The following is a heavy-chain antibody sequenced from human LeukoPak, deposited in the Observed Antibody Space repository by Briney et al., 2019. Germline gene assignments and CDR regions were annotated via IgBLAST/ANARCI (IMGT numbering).Heavy chain of an antibody. J-gene: IGHJ5*02. D-gene: IGHD3-10*02. V-gene: IGHV1-24*01. Sequence: ASVKVSCKVSGYTLTELSMHWVRQAPGKGLEWMGGFDPEDGETIYAQKFQGRVTMTEDTSTDTAYMELSSLRSEDTAVYYCATGIPLGNVLSPSRNWFDPWGQGTLVTVSS. CDR2: FDPEDGET. CDR3: ATGIPLGNVLSPSRNWFDP. CDR1: GYTLTELS.